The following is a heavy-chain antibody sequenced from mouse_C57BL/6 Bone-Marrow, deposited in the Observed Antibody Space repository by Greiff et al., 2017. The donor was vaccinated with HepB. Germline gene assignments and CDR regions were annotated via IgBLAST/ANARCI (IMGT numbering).Heavy chain of an antibody. CDR3: ARDRDYGFDY. D-gene: IGHD1-1*02. CDR2: ISDGGSYT. Sequence: EVHLVESGGGLVKPGGSLKLSCAASGFTFSSYAMSWVRQTPEKRLEWVATISDGGSYTYYPDNVKGRFTISRDNAKNNLYLQMSHLKSEDTAMYYCARDRDYGFDYWGQGTTLTVSS. V-gene: IGHV5-4*01. CDR1: GFTFSSYA. J-gene: IGHJ2*01.